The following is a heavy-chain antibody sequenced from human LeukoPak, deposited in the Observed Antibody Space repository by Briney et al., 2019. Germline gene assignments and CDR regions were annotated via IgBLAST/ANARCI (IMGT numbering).Heavy chain of an antibody. Sequence: GASVKVSCKASGYTFTGYYMHWVRQAPGQGLEWMGWINPNSGGTNYAQKFQGRVTMTRDTSISTAYMELSRLRSDDTAVYYCARGRLRRIAAAGTGDYWGQGTLVTVSS. D-gene: IGHD6-13*01. CDR1: GYTFTGYY. J-gene: IGHJ4*02. CDR2: INPNSGGT. CDR3: ARGRLRRIAAAGTGDY. V-gene: IGHV1-2*02.